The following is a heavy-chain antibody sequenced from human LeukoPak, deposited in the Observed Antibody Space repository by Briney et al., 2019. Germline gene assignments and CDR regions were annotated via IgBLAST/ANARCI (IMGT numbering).Heavy chain of an antibody. V-gene: IGHV3-7*01. CDR2: IEPDGSGK. D-gene: IGHD3-10*01. J-gene: IGHJ4*02. Sequence: GGSLRRSCAASGFSCRDYWMSWVRQAPGKGLEWVADIEPDGSGKTYVDSVKGRFTISRDNAQQSLYLQMDTLTAEDTAVYYCVTSWVRQQRDFWGQGALVTVSS. CDR3: VTSWVRQQRDF. CDR1: GFSCRDYW.